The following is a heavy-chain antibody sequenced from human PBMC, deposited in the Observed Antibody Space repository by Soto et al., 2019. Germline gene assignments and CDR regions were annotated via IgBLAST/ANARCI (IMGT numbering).Heavy chain of an antibody. Sequence: GGSLRLSCAASGSTFSSYAMSWVRQAPGKGLEWVSVISGSGDSTYYADSVKGRFTISRDNSKNTLYVQMNSLRAEDTAVYYCARELGYCSGGNCYMDGAFDVPGQGTRVTVSS. CDR3: ARELGYCSGGNCYMDGAFDV. CDR1: GSTFSSYA. CDR2: ISGSGDST. J-gene: IGHJ3*01. V-gene: IGHV3-23*01. D-gene: IGHD2-15*01.